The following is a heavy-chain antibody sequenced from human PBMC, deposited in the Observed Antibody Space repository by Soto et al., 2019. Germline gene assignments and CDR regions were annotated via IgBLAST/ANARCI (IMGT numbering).Heavy chain of an antibody. CDR1: GGSISSYY. D-gene: IGHD4-17*01. J-gene: IGHJ4*02. Sequence: SETLSLTCTVSGGSISSYYWSWIRQPPGKGLEWIGYIYYSGSTNYNPSLKSRVTISVDTSKNQFSLKLSSVTAADTAVYYCARRTYYGDYATDYFDYWGQGTLVTVSS. V-gene: IGHV4-59*08. CDR3: ARRTYYGDYATDYFDY. CDR2: IYYSGST.